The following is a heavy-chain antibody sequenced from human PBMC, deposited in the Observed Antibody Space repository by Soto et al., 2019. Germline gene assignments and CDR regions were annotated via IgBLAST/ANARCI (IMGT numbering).Heavy chain of an antibody. J-gene: IGHJ4*02. V-gene: IGHV3-23*04. Sequence: EVQLAESGGGLEQPGGSLRLSCAASGFTLGSYDRIWVRQAPGKGLEWVSGLVADRGVTYYADSVRGRFTISRDTSKNMLFLQMNSLRAPDTAIYSCARSRYYSFSGGSYKGLNYWGQGTVVTFSS. CDR1: GFTLGSYD. CDR3: ARSRYYSFSGGSYKGLNY. D-gene: IGHD3-10*01. CDR2: LVADRGVT.